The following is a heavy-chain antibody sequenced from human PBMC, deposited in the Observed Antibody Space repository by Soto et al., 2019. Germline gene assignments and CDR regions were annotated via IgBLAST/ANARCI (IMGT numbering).Heavy chain of an antibody. V-gene: IGHV4-31*03. D-gene: IGHD1-26*01. J-gene: IGHJ4*02. CDR2: IYYSGTT. CDR1: GGTITTGGHF. CDR3: ARVVSGSYLDY. Sequence: QVQLQESGPGLVKASQTLSLTCTVSGGTITTGGHFWRWIRQYPGKGLEWIGYIYYSGTTHYNPSLKSRVTISRDTSKNQFSLNLSSVTAADTSVYYCARVVSGSYLDYWGQGTLVTVSS.